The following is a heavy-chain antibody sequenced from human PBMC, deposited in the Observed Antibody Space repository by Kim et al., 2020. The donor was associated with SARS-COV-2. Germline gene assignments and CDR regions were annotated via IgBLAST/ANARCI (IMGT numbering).Heavy chain of an antibody. CDR3: ARAPGQLEGFDI. Sequence: SETLSLTCAVYGGSFSGYYWSWIRQPPGKGLEWIGEINHSGSTNYNPSLKSRVTISVDTSKNQFSLKLSSVTAADTAVYYCARAPGQLEGFDIWGQGTM. CDR2: INHSGST. J-gene: IGHJ3*02. D-gene: IGHD1-1*01. CDR1: GGSFSGYY. V-gene: IGHV4-34*01.